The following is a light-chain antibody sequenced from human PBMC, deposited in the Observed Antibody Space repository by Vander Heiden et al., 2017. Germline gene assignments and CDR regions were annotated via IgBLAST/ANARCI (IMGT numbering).Light chain of an antibody. J-gene: IGLJ1*01. CDR1: NIGSKS. Sequence: SYVLPQPPSVSVAPGQTARITCGGNNIGSKSVHWYQQKPGQAPVLVVYDDSDRPSGIPERFSGSNSGNTATLTISRVEAGDEADYYCQVWDGSSDHYVFGTGTKVTVL. CDR3: QVWDGSSDHYV. CDR2: DDS. V-gene: IGLV3-21*02.